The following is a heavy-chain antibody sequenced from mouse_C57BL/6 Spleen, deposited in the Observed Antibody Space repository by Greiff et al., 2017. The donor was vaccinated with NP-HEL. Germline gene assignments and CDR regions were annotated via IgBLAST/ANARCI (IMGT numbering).Heavy chain of an antibody. CDR3: ARRGLRYYYAMDY. CDR1: GYTFTDYY. Sequence: EVQLQQSGPELVKPGASVKISCKASGYTFTDYYMNWVKQSHGKSLEWIGDINPNNGGTSYNQKFKGKATLTVDKSSSTAYMELRSLTSEDSAVYYCARRGLRYYYAMDYWGQGTSVTVSS. J-gene: IGHJ4*01. V-gene: IGHV1-26*01. D-gene: IGHD2-4*01. CDR2: INPNNGGT.